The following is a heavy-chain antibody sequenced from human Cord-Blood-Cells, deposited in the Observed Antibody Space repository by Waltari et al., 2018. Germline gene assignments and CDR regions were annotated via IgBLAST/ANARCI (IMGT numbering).Heavy chain of an antibody. V-gene: IGHV4-34*01. D-gene: IGHD2-2*01. Sequence: QVQLQQWGAGLLKPSETLSLTCAVYGGSFSGYYWCWIRQPPGKGLEWIGEINHSGSTNYNPSLKSRVTISVDTSKNQFSLKLSSVTAADTAVYYCARGRRDIVVVPAAIWFDPWGQGTLVTVSS. CDR1: GGSFSGYY. CDR3: ARGRRDIVVVPAAIWFDP. J-gene: IGHJ5*02. CDR2: INHSGST.